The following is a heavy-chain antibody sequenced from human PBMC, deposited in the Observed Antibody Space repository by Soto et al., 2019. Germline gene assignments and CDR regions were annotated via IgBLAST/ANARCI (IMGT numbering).Heavy chain of an antibody. V-gene: IGHV1-69*01. CDR3: AREVDVTSTRPRGAFDI. CDR2: IVPLFGTT. Sequence: QVQLVQSGAEVKKPGSSVKVSCKASGGTFSSYTFSWVRQAPGQGLEWMGGIVPLFGTTNDAKIFQGRVTISADESTSTVYMELSSLRSEDSAMYYCAREVDVTSTRPRGAFDIRGQGTVITVSS. D-gene: IGHD6-6*01. CDR1: GGTFSSYT. J-gene: IGHJ3*02.